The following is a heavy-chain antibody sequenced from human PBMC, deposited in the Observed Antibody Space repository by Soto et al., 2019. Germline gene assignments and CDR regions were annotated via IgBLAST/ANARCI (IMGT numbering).Heavy chain of an antibody. J-gene: IGHJ5*02. CDR3: ARRYGAGNWFDP. V-gene: IGHV4-39*01. CDR2: IYYSGST. CDR1: GGSISSSIYY. D-gene: IGHD4-17*01. Sequence: PSETQSLTCTVSGGSISSSIYYWGWIRQPPGKGLEWIGSIYYSGSTYYNPSLKSRVTISVDTSKNQFSLKLSSVTAADTAVYYCARRYGAGNWFDPWGQGTLVTVSS.